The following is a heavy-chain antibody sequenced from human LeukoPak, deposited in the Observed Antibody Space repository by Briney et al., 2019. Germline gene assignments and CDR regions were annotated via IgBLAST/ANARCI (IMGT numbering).Heavy chain of an antibody. V-gene: IGHV3-21*01. Sequence: GGFLRLSCAASGFTFRSYSMNWVRQAPGKGLEWVSSISSSSSYIYYADSVKGRFTISRDNAKNSLYLQMNSLRAEDTAVYYCARLYCSSTSCPRSMDVWGQGTTVTVSS. D-gene: IGHD2-2*01. CDR3: ARLYCSSTSCPRSMDV. CDR2: ISSSSSYI. J-gene: IGHJ6*02. CDR1: GFTFRSYS.